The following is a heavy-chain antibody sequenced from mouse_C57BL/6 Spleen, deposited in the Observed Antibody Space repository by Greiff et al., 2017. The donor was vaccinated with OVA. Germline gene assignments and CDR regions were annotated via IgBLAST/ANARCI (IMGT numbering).Heavy chain of an antibody. J-gene: IGHJ3*01. CDR1: GYTFTDYY. CDR2: INPNNGGT. CDR3: ERHDYSNPWFAY. V-gene: IGHV1-26*01. Sequence: VQLHQSGPELVKPGASVKISCKASGYTFTDYYMNWVKQSHGKSLEWIGDINPNNGGTSYNKKFKGKATLTVDKSSSTPQIDLRSLTSEDSAFYYSERHDYSNPWFAYWGQGTLVTVSA. D-gene: IGHD2-5*01.